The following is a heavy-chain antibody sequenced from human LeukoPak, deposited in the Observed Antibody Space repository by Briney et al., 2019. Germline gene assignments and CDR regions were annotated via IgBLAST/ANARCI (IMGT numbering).Heavy chain of an antibody. Sequence: GGSLRLSCAASGFTFSNYGMHWVRQAPGKGLEWVAFIRYDGSNKYYADSVKGRFTISRDNSKNTLYLQMNSLRAEDTAVYYCAKDRGYSYSFDYWGQGTLVTVSS. CDR3: AKDRGYSYSFDY. CDR2: IRYDGSNK. CDR1: GFTFSNYG. J-gene: IGHJ4*02. V-gene: IGHV3-30*02. D-gene: IGHD5-18*01.